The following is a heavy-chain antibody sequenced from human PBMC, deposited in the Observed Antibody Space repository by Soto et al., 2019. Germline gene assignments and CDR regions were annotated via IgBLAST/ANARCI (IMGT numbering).Heavy chain of an antibody. CDR3: ARAVTWGLDV. D-gene: IGHD3-10*01. CDR2: ISRSSTGI. J-gene: IGHJ6*02. V-gene: IGHV3-48*02. CDR1: GFTFSLYS. Sequence: EVQLVESGGGLVQPGGSLRLSCAASGFTFSLYSMSWVRQAPGKGLEWVSYISRSSTGIHYADSVKGRFTISRDDATNSMRLQMNSLRDGETAVYYCARAVTWGLDVWGQGTTVSISS.